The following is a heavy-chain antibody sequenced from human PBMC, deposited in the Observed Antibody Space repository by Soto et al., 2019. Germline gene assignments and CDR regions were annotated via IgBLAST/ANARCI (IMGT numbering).Heavy chain of an antibody. J-gene: IGHJ4*02. CDR2: ISSSSSYT. V-gene: IGHV3-11*06. CDR1: GFTFSDYY. D-gene: IGHD1-7*01. Sequence: KTGGSLRLSCAASGFTFSDYYMSWIRQAPGKGLEWVSYISSSSSYTNYADSVKGRFTISRDNAKNSLYLQMNSLRAEDTAVYYCARVPYNWNYGSDYWGQGTLVTVSS. CDR3: ARVPYNWNYGSDY.